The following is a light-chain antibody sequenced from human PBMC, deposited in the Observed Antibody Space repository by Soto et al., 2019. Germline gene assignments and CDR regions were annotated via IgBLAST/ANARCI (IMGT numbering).Light chain of an antibody. CDR3: SSYVGGDNLRV. CDR2: DVS. Sequence: QSALTQPPFASGSPGQSVTLSCTGTSSDAGGHNDVSWYQQHPGKAPKLMIYDVSKRPSGVPDRFSGSKSGYTASLTVSGLQAEDEADYYCSSYVGGDNLRVFGGGTKLTVL. V-gene: IGLV2-8*01. CDR1: SSDAGGHND. J-gene: IGLJ3*02.